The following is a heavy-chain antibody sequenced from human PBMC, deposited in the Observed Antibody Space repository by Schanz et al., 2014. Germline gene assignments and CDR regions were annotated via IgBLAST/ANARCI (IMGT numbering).Heavy chain of an antibody. D-gene: IGHD6-19*01. Sequence: VQLVESGGDLVQPGGSLRLSCSASGFTFSTFAMHWVRQAPGKGLEWVSNIPWNGAAIGYAGSVRGRFTISRDNSKNTLYLEVNSLRPEDTALYYCARDNSHWLVDYWGQGTLVTVSS. CDR1: GFTFSTFA. J-gene: IGHJ4*02. CDR2: IPWNGAAI. CDR3: ARDNSHWLVDY. V-gene: IGHV3-64*04.